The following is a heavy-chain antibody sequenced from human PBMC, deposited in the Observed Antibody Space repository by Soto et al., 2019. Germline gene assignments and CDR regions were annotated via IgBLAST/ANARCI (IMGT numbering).Heavy chain of an antibody. D-gene: IGHD5-12*01. V-gene: IGHV5-51*01. CDR2: IYPGDSDT. CDR1: GYSFTSSW. J-gene: IGHJ3*02. Sequence: SLTVSCKGSGYSFTSSWIGGVSQMPGKGLEWMGIIYPGDSDTRYSPSFQGQVTISADKSISTAYLQWSSLKASDTAMYYCARANSGYGYDAFDIWGQGTMVTVSS. CDR3: ARANSGYGYDAFDI.